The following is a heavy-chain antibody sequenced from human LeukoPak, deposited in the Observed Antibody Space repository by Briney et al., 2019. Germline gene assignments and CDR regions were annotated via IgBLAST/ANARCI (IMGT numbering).Heavy chain of an antibody. CDR2: IYYSGST. J-gene: IGHJ6*02. CDR1: GGSISSYY. D-gene: IGHD1-1*01. Sequence: SETLSLTCTVSGGSISSYYWSWIRQPPGKGLEWIGYIYYSGSTNYNPSLKSRVTISVDTSKNQFSLKLSSVTAADTAVYYCARVEYYYGMDVWGQGTTVTVSS. CDR3: ARVEYYYGMDV. V-gene: IGHV4-59*01.